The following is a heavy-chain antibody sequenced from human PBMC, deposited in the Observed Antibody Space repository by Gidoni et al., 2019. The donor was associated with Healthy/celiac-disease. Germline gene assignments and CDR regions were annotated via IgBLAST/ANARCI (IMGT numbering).Heavy chain of an antibody. J-gene: IGHJ5*02. D-gene: IGHD2-2*01. V-gene: IGHV3-30*18. CDR2: ISYDGSNK. Sequence: QVQLVESGGGVVQPGRSLRLSCAASGFPFSSYCMHWVRQAPGKGLELVAVISYDGSNKYYADSVKGRFTISRGNSKNTLYLQMNSLRAEDTAVYYCAKGGYIVVVPAATSWGQGTLVTVSS. CDR3: AKGGYIVVVPAATS. CDR1: GFPFSSYC.